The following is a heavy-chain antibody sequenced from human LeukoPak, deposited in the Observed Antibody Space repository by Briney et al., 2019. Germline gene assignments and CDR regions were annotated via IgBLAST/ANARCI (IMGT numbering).Heavy chain of an antibody. CDR2: ITNSGGST. J-gene: IGHJ6*02. CDR3: TKDYCGKFCSAV. CDR1: RFTFSAFG. Sequence: VGSLRLSCAASRFTFSAFGMNWVRQAPGKGLEWVSTITNSGGSTYYVDSVKGRFTISRDNSKNTLYLQMNSLRAEDTAKYYCTKDYCGKFCSAVWGQGTTVTVSS. V-gene: IGHV3-23*01. D-gene: IGHD3-9*01.